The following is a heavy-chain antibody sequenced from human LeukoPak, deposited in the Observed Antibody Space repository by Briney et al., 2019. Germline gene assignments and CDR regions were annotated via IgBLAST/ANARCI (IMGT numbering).Heavy chain of an antibody. CDR2: IDYSGST. CDR3: ARGGNYYDFWSGSSTGAFDI. V-gene: IGHV4-59*01. CDR1: GGSFRSYY. J-gene: IGHJ3*02. D-gene: IGHD3-3*01. Sequence: SETLSLTCTVSGGSFRSYYWSWIRQPPGKGLEWIGYIDYSGSTNYNPSLKSRVTISVDTSKNQFSLKLSSVTAADTAVYYCARGGNYYDFWSGSSTGAFDIWGQGTMVTVSS.